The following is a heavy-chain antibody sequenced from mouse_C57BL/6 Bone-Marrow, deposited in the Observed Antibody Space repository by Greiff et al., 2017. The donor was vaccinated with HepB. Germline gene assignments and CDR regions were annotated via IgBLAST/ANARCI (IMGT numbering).Heavy chain of an antibody. V-gene: IGHV5-12*01. CDR1: GFTFSDYY. CDR2: ISNGGGST. J-gene: IGHJ4*01. D-gene: IGHD1-1*01. Sequence: EVKLMESGGGLVQPGGSLKLSCAASGFTFSDYYMYWVRQTPEKRLEWVAYISNGGGSTYYPDTVKGRFTISRDNAKNTLYLQMSRLKSEDTAMYYCARLTTVVATYYYAMDYWGQGTSVTVSS. CDR3: ARLTTVVATYYYAMDY.